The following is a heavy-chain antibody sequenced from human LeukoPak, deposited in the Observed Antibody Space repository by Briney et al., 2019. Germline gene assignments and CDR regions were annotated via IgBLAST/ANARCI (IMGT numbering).Heavy chain of an antibody. CDR1: GFTFSSYW. J-gene: IGHJ4*02. D-gene: IGHD1-26*01. V-gene: IGHV3-7*01. CDR2: IQQDGSEK. CDR3: AKDRGFSGNYYGFDS. Sequence: GGSLRLSCAASGFTFSSYWMSWVRQAPGKGLEWVANIQQDGSEKNYVDSVKGRFTISRDNAKNSLYLQMNSLRAEDTAVYYCAKDRGFSGNYYGFDSWGQGTLVTVSA.